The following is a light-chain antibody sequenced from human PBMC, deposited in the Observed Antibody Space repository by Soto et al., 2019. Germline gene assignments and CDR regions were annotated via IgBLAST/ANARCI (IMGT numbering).Light chain of an antibody. V-gene: IGLV2-14*01. CDR3: SSYTSSSTLL. J-gene: IGLJ2*01. Sequence: QSALTQPASVSGSPGQSITISCTGTSSDVGGYNYVSWYQQHPGKAPKLMIYDVSNRPSGVSNHFSGSKSGNTVSLTISGLQAEDEADYYCSSYTSSSTLLFGGGTKLTVL. CDR2: DVS. CDR1: SSDVGGYNY.